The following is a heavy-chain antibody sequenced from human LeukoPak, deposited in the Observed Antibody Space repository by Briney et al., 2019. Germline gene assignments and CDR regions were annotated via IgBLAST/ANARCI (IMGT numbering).Heavy chain of an antibody. CDR1: GFTFNMYG. CDR2: ISFDGNNI. J-gene: IGHJ5*02. CDR3: ARESYGDYVIDP. V-gene: IGHV3-30*03. D-gene: IGHD4-17*01. Sequence: GRSLRLSCAGSGFTFNMYGMHWVRQAPGKGLEWMAVISFDGNNIYYADSVKGRFTISRDNSKNTLYLQMNSLRAEDTAVYYCARESYGDYVIDPWGQGTLVTVSS.